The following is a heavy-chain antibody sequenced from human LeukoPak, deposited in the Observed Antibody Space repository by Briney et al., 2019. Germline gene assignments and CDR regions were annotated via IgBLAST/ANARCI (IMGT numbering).Heavy chain of an antibody. D-gene: IGHD5-18*01. CDR2: VSDSRDV. CDR1: GFIFSTYT. V-gene: IGHV3-48*02. CDR3: TRDGLHTAHFDY. J-gene: IGHJ4*02. Sequence: GGSLRLSCAASGFIFSTYTMNWVRQAPGKGLEWVSTVSDSRDVHYSDSVKGRFTISRDNARNSLYLQMNSLRDEDTAVYYCTRDGLHTAHFDYWGQGTLVTVSS.